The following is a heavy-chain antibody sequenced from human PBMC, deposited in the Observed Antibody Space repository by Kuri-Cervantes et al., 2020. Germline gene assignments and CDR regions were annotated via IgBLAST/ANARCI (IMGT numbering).Heavy chain of an antibody. CDR3: ARATWPTYYFDY. Sequence: SETLSLTCAVYGGSFSGYYWSWIRQPPGKGLEWIGEINHSGSTDYNPSLKSRVTISIDTSRNQFSVKLSSMTAADSAVYYCARATWPTYYFDYWGQGTLVTVSS. J-gene: IGHJ4*02. CDR1: GGSFSGYY. CDR2: INHSGST. V-gene: IGHV4-34*01.